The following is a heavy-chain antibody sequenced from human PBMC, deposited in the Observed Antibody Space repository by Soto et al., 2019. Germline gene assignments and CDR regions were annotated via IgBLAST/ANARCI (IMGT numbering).Heavy chain of an antibody. CDR3: ARGVSAGVDY. D-gene: IGHD1-26*01. V-gene: IGHV1-8*01. J-gene: IGHJ4*02. CDR2: MEPSTGRT. Sequence: QVQRVQSGAEVREPGASVKVSCKASGYSFTSLDINWVRQTAGQGLEGMGWMEPSTGRTGYAQKFQGRVTMTRDTSINTAYMELTTLTSDDTAFYYCARGVSAGVDYWGQGTLVIVSS. CDR1: GYSFTSLD.